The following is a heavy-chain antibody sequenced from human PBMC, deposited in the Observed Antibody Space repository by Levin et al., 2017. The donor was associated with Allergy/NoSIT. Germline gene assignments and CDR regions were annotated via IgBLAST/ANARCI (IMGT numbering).Heavy chain of an antibody. V-gene: IGHV3-30*03. CDR1: GFTFSSYA. CDR3: ARDKSGSWSIDY. D-gene: IGHD6-13*01. CDR2: ITYDGSNK. J-gene: IGHJ4*02. Sequence: GESLKISCAASGFTFSSYAMHWVRQAPGKGLEWVTVITYDGSNKFYADSVKGRLTISRDHSKNTLYLQMNSLRAEDTAVYYCARDKSGSWSIDYWGQGTLVTVSS.